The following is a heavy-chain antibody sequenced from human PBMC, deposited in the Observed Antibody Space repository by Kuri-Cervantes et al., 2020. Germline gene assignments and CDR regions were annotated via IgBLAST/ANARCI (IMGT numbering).Heavy chain of an antibody. J-gene: IGHJ6*02. D-gene: IGHD2-2*01. V-gene: IGHV1-18*01. Sequence: ASVTVSCKASGYTFTSYGISWVRQAPGQGLEWMGWISAYNGNTNYAQKLQGRVTMTTDTSTSTAYMELRSLRSDDTAVYYCARDSPDIVVAPAAFGGTYYGMDVWGQGTTVTVSS. CDR3: ARDSPDIVVAPAAFGGTYYGMDV. CDR2: ISAYNGNT. CDR1: GYTFTSYG.